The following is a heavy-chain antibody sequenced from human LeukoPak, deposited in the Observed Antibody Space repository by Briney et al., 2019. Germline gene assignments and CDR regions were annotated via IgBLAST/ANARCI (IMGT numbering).Heavy chain of an antibody. V-gene: IGHV1-2*02. CDR1: GYTFTGYY. Sequence: ASVKVSCKASGYTFTGYYMHWVRQAPGQGLEWMGWINPNSGGTNYAQKFQGRVTMTRDTSISTAYMELSRLRSDDTAVYYCARESYSSSWYQSYNWFDPWGQGTLVTVSS. J-gene: IGHJ5*02. CDR3: ARESYSSSWYQSYNWFDP. D-gene: IGHD6-13*01. CDR2: INPNSGGT.